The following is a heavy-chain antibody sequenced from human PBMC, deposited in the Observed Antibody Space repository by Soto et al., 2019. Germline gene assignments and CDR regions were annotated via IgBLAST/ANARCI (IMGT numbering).Heavy chain of an antibody. CDR2: ISSNSITI. J-gene: IGHJ4*02. V-gene: IGHV3-48*02. D-gene: IGHD1-26*01. CDR3: AREDILGTRSFDN. Sequence: LRLSCAASGFPFNCDSMNWVRQAPGKGLEWVSYISSNSITIYYADSGRGRFTVSRDNAKNSLYLQMNSLRDEDTAVYYCAREDILGTRSFDNRGQGTLVTVSS. CDR1: GFPFNCDS.